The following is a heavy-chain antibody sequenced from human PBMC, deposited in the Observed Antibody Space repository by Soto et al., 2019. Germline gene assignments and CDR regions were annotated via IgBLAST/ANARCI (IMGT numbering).Heavy chain of an antibody. Sequence: QAQLVQSGAEVKKPGASVKVSCKASGYTLSSFGIHWVRQAPGQRLEWMGWINAGNGNTKYSQKLQGRVTFSRDTSANTAYMELTSLTSEDPAVYYCVRTRQQWLVGDSWGQGSLVTVSS. D-gene: IGHD6-19*01. J-gene: IGHJ4*02. CDR2: INAGNGNT. V-gene: IGHV1-3*01. CDR3: VRTRQQWLVGDS. CDR1: GYTLSSFG.